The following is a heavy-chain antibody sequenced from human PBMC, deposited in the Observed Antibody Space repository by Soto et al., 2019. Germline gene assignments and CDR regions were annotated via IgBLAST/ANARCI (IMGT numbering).Heavy chain of an antibody. D-gene: IGHD2-15*01. J-gene: IGHJ5*02. CDR1: GFTFSSYG. CDR2: ISYDGSNK. Sequence: PGGSLRLSCAASGFTFSSYGMHWVRQAPGRGLEWVAVISYDGSNKYYADSVKGRFTISRDNSKNTLYLQMNSLRAEDTAVYYCAKESGIYCSGGSCYSRWFDPWGQGTLVTVSS. CDR3: AKESGIYCSGGSCYSRWFDP. V-gene: IGHV3-30*18.